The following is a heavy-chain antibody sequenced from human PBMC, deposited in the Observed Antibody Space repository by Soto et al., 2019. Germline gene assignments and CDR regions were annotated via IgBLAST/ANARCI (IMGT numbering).Heavy chain of an antibody. CDR2: INHSGST. J-gene: IGHJ4*02. CDR1: GGSFSGYY. Sequence: QVQLQQWGAGLLKPSEPLSLTCAVYGGSFSGYYWSWIRQPPGKGLEWIGEINHSGSTTYNPSLKSRVTISVDTSKNQFSLKLSSVTAADTAVYYCASLKGDLDYWGQGTLVTVSS. D-gene: IGHD2-21*02. V-gene: IGHV4-34*01. CDR3: ASLKGDLDY.